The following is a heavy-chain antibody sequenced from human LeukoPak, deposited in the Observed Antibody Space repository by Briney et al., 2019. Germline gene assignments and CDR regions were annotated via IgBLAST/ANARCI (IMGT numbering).Heavy chain of an antibody. CDR3: ARGRALTDRAYWFDP. V-gene: IGHV4-34*01. J-gene: IGHJ5*02. CDR1: GGAFSGYY. D-gene: IGHD4-11*01. Sequence: SETLSLTCAVYGGAFSGYYWSWIRQPPGKGLEWIGEINHSVSTNYNTSLKSRVTISVDTSKNPFSLKLSCVTAGDTAVYYCARGRALTDRAYWFDPWGQGTLVTVSS. CDR2: INHSVST.